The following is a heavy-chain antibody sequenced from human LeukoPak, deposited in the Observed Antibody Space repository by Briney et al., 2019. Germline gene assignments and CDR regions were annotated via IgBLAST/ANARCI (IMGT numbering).Heavy chain of an antibody. Sequence: PSETLSLTCTVSGGSICSYYWSWIRQPPGKGLEWIGYIYYSGSTNYNPSLKSRVTISVDTSKNQFSLKLSSVTAADTAVYYCARVDYYDSSGYYFDYWGQGTLVTVSS. J-gene: IGHJ4*02. V-gene: IGHV4-59*01. CDR3: ARVDYYDSSGYYFDY. D-gene: IGHD3-22*01. CDR1: GGSICSYY. CDR2: IYYSGST.